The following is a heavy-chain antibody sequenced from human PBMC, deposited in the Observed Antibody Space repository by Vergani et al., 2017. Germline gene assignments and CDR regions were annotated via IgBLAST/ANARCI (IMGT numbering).Heavy chain of an antibody. Sequence: QVQLVQSGAEVKKPGASVKVSCKASGYTFTSYGISWVRQAPGQGLEWMGWISAYNGNTNYAQTLQGRVTMTTDTSTSTAYRELRSLRSDDTAVYYCARDGKGIAGTTNYYYYYMDVWGKGTTVTVSS. D-gene: IGHD1-26*01. CDR3: ARDGKGIAGTTNYYYYYMDV. CDR2: ISAYNGNT. CDR1: GYTFTSYG. J-gene: IGHJ6*03. V-gene: IGHV1-18*01.